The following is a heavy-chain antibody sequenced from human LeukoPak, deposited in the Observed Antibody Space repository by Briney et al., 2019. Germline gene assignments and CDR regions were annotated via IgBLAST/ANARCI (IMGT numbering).Heavy chain of an antibody. CDR2: INHSGST. CDR1: GGSFSGYY. D-gene: IGHD3-3*01. Sequence: PSETLSLTCAVYGGSFSGYYWSWIRQPPGKGLEWIGEINHSGSTNYNPSLKSRVTISVDTSKNQFSLKLSSVTAADTAVYYCARARAIYYDFWSGYPYMDVWDKGTTVTVSS. CDR3: ARARAIYYDFWSGYPYMDV. V-gene: IGHV4-34*01. J-gene: IGHJ6*03.